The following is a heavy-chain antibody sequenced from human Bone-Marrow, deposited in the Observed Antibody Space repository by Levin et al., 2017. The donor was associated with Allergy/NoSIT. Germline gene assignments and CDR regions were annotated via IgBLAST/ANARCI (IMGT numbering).Heavy chain of an antibody. CDR2: IYYTGTT. CDR3: ARGLGHPYGRTWYPHFVA. J-gene: IGHJ4*02. V-gene: IGHV4-59*13. CDR1: GGSITSYF. Sequence: MSSETLSLTCTVSGGSITSYFGTWIRQVPGKGLEWIGYIYYTGTTNYNPSLKSRVTISVDTSKNQFSLKLTSLTAAATAVYYCARGLGHPYGRTWYPHFVAWGQGILVTVSS. D-gene: IGHD6-13*01.